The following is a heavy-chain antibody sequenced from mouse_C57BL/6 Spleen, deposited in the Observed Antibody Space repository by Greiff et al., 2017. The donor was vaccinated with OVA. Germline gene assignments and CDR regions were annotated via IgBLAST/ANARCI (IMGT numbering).Heavy chain of an antibody. Sequence: VQLQQPGAGLVLPGASVKLSCKASGYAFTSYWMHWVQQTPGQGLEWIGAIDRSGSNTNYNQKFKGKSTLTVDKSSSTDYMQLSSLTSEDSAVYYCARSLITTVQRGFAYWGQGTLVTVSA. CDR3: ARSLITTVQRGFAY. J-gene: IGHJ3*01. V-gene: IGHV1-69*01. CDR1: GYAFTSYW. D-gene: IGHD1-1*01. CDR2: IDRSGSNT.